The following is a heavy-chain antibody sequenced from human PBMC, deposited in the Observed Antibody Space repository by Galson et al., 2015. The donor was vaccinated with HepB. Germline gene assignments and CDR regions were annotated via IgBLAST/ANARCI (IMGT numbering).Heavy chain of an antibody. CDR2: MNPNSGNT. Sequence: SVKVSCKASGYTFTSYDINWVRQATGQGLEWMGWMNPNSGNTGYAQKFQGRVTMTRTMFTSTAFMELSSLKSEDTAVYYCARGGGDDGFFGFSWGQGTLVTVSS. CDR3: ARGGGDDGFFGFS. D-gene: IGHD4/OR15-4a*01. CDR1: GYTFTSYD. V-gene: IGHV1-8*01. J-gene: IGHJ5*02.